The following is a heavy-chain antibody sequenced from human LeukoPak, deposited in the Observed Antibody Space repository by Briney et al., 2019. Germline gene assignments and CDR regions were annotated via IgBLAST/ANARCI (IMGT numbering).Heavy chain of an antibody. CDR1: GFTFSSYW. CDR2: IKQDGSEK. CDR3: ARRQQISYYYDSSGLDY. V-gene: IGHV3-7*01. D-gene: IGHD3-22*01. Sequence: PGGSLRLSCAASGFTFSSYWMSWVRQAPGKGLEWVANIKQDGSEKYYVDSVKGRFTISRDNAKNSLCLQMNSLRAEDTAVYYCARRQQISYYYDSSGLDYWGQGTLVTVSS. J-gene: IGHJ4*02.